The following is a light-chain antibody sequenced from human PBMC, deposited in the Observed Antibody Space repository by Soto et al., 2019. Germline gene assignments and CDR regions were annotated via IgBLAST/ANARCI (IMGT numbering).Light chain of an antibody. J-gene: IGKJ2*01. CDR1: QSISSW. CDR2: DAS. Sequence: DIQMTQSPSTLSASVGDRVTITCRASQSISSWLAWYQQKPGKAPKLLIYDASSLESGVPSRFSCSGSGTEFPLTISSLQPDDFAPYYCQQYNSYLYTFGQGTKLEIK. CDR3: QQYNSYLYT. V-gene: IGKV1-5*01.